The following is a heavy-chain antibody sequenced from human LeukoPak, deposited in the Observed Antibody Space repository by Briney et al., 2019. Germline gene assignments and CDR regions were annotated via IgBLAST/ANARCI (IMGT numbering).Heavy chain of an antibody. CDR3: AKASSSWYTKPFDY. J-gene: IGHJ4*02. CDR1: GFTFSSYA. CDR2: ISGSGGST. V-gene: IGHV3-23*01. Sequence: GGSLRLSCAASGFTFSSYAMSWVRQAPGKGLEWVSAISGSGGSTYYADSVKGRFTISRDNSKNTLYLQMNSLRAKDTAVYYCAKASSSWYTKPFDYWGQGTLVTVSS. D-gene: IGHD6-13*01.